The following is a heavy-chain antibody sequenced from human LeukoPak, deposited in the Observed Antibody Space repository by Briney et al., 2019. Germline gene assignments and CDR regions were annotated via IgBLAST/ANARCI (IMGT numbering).Heavy chain of an antibody. CDR1: GGSISNYY. CDR2: IYYSGST. D-gene: IGHD6-13*01. V-gene: IGHV4-59*01. J-gene: IGHJ4*02. Sequence: KSSETLSLTCTVSGGSISNYYWSWVRQPPGKGLEWIGYIYYSGSTNYNPSLKSRVTISVDTSKNQFSLKLSSVTAADTAVYYCARDRGGESSSPYDWGQGTLVTVSS. CDR3: ARDRGGESSSPYD.